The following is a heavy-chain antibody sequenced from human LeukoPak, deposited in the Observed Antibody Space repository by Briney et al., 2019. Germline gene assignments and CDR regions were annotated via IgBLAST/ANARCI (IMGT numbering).Heavy chain of an antibody. D-gene: IGHD6-19*01. V-gene: IGHV3-23*01. CDR3: AKGYGGSGWYVVSDY. Sequence: GGSLRLSCAASGFTFSSYDMSWVRQATGKGLEWVSIFSGCAGTTYFAASLKGRFTISRDNSKNTLYLQMNSLTAEDTAVYYCAKGYGGSGWYVVSDYWGQGTLVTVSS. CDR2: FSGCAGTT. CDR1: GFTFSSYD. J-gene: IGHJ4*02.